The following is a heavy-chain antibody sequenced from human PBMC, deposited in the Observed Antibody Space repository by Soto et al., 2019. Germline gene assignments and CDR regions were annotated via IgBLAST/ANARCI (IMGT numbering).Heavy chain of an antibody. V-gene: IGHV3-9*01. Sequence: EVQLVESGGGLVQPGRSLRLSCAASGFTFDDYAMHWVRQAPGKGLEWVSGISWNSGSIGYADSVKGRFTISRDNAKNSLYLQMNSLRAEDTALYYCAKDSGYEFDYFDYWGQGTLVTVSS. CDR2: ISWNSGSI. CDR1: GFTFDDYA. D-gene: IGHD5-12*01. CDR3: AKDSGYEFDYFDY. J-gene: IGHJ4*02.